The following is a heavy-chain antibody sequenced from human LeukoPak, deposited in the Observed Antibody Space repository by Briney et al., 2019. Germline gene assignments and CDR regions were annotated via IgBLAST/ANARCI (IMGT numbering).Heavy chain of an antibody. CDR1: GGSISSYY. Sequence: SETLSLTCTVSGGSISSYYWSWIPQPPGKGLEWLGYIYYSGSTNYNPSLKSRVTISVDTSKNQFSLKLSSVTAADTAVYYCARDRDLDSSAAFDIWGQGTMVTVSS. J-gene: IGHJ3*02. D-gene: IGHD3-22*01. V-gene: IGHV4-59*01. CDR3: ARDRDLDSSAAFDI. CDR2: IYYSGST.